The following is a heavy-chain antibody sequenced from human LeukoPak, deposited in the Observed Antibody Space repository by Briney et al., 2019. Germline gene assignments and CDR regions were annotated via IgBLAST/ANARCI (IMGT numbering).Heavy chain of an antibody. J-gene: IGHJ1*01. CDR1: GFTFSSYA. D-gene: IGHD3-22*01. Sequence: QPGGSLRLSCAASGFTFSSYAMSWVRQAPGKGLEWASAISGSGGSTYYADSVKGRFTISRDNSKNTLYLQMNNLRAEDTAVYYCAKARGYYDSSGYPGYFQHWGQGTLVTVSS. CDR2: ISGSGGST. CDR3: AKARGYYDSSGYPGYFQH. V-gene: IGHV3-23*01.